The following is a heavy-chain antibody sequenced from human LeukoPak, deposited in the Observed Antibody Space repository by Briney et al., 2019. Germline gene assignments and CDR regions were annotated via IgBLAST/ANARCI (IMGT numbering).Heavy chain of an antibody. V-gene: IGHV1-18*04. CDR2: ISAYDGNT. CDR3: ARGGRSVVVTAIGHDPAFDI. J-gene: IGHJ3*02. CDR1: GYTFTGSY. D-gene: IGHD2-21*02. Sequence: ASVKVSCKASGYTFTGSYMHWVRQAPGQGLEWMGWISAYDGNTNYAQKLQGRVTMTTDTSTSTAYMGLRSLRSDDTAVYYCARGGRSVVVTAIGHDPAFDIWGQGTMVTVSS.